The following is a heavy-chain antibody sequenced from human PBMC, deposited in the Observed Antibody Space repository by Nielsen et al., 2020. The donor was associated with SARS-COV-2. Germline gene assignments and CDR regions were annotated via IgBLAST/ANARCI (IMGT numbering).Heavy chain of an antibody. J-gene: IGHJ6*02. V-gene: IGHV3-21*01. CDR2: ISSSSSYI. Sequence: GESLKISCAASGFTFSSYSMNWVRQAPGKGLEWVSSISSSSSYIYYADSVKGRFTISRDNAKNSLYLQMNSLRAEDTAVYYCASLNHHYYYGMDVWGQGTTVTVSS. CDR1: GFTFSSYS. D-gene: IGHD1-14*01. CDR3: ASLNHHYYYGMDV.